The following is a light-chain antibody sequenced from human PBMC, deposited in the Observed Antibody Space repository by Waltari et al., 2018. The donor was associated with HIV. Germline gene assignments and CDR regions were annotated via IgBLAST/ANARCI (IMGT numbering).Light chain of an antibody. CDR3: QRANTSPS. CDR1: QAFSTW. V-gene: IGKV1-12*02. CDR2: SAS. J-gene: IGKJ4*01. Sequence: DIQMTQSPSSVSASVGDTVTISCRASQAFSTWIAWYQQKPGRAPKLLIYSASTLHGGVPSRCSGSGSGPDFTLTISTLQAEDFATYYCQRANTSPSFGGGTKVEIK.